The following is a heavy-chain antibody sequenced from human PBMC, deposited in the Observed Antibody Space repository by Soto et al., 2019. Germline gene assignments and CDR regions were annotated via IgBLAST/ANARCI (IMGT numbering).Heavy chain of an antibody. Sequence: QVQLVQSGAEVKKPGSSVKVSCKASGGTFSSYTISWVRQAPGQGLEWMGRIIPILGIANYAQKFQGRVTITADKFTSTAYMELSSLRSEDTAVYYCATTLPYGSGSYYRWGQGTLVTVSS. CDR3: ATTLPYGSGSYYR. D-gene: IGHD3-10*01. V-gene: IGHV1-69*02. CDR1: GGTFSSYT. J-gene: IGHJ5*02. CDR2: IIPILGIA.